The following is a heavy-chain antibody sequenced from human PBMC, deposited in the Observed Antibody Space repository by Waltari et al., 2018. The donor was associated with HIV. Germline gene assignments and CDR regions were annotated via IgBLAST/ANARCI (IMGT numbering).Heavy chain of an antibody. CDR1: GFTFSTHN. D-gene: IGHD3-16*02. CDR2: ISSVGSYI. V-gene: IGHV3-21*03. J-gene: IGHJ4*02. Sequence: VQLVESGGGRVKHGGSLRLSCAASGFTFSTHNLNCVRQAPGKGLEWVASISSVGSYIYYPDSFKGRFTISRDNAKNSLYLQMNSLRAEDTAVYYCAGGGYDYAWGTYRPFDYWGQGTLVTVSS. CDR3: AGGGYDYAWGTYRPFDY.